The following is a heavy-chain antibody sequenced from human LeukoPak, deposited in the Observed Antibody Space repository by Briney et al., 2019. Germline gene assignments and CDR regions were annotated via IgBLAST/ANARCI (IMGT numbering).Heavy chain of an antibody. J-gene: IGHJ4*02. CDR1: GFTFSSYW. CDR2: INSDGSDT. CDR3: ARDLIQESDY. V-gene: IGHV3-74*01. Sequence: GGSLRLSCAASGFTFSSYWMHWVRQAPGKGLVWVSCINSDGSDTNYADSVKGRFTISRDNAKNTLYLQMSSLRAEDTAVYYCARDLIQESDYWGQGILVTVSS. D-gene: IGHD3-16*01.